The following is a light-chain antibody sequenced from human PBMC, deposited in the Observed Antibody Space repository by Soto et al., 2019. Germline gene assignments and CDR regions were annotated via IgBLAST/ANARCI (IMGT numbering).Light chain of an antibody. CDR3: QQYGRSPWT. V-gene: IGKV3-20*01. J-gene: IGKJ1*01. CDR1: QTIRSNY. CDR2: GAS. Sequence: ETVLTQSPGTLSLSTGERATLSCRASQTIRSNYLAWYRQTPGQAPRLLIYGASNRVTGIADRFSGSGSGTDFSLIISRLEPEDFALYYCQQYGRSPWTFGQGTKVEIK.